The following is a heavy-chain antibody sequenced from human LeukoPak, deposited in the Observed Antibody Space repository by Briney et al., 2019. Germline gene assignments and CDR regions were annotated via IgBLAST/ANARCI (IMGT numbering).Heavy chain of an antibody. D-gene: IGHD2-15*01. CDR2: ISGSGGST. CDR1: GFTFSSYA. CDR3: AKGYCSGGSYYSLSFDY. J-gene: IGHJ4*02. V-gene: IGHV3-23*01. Sequence: GGSLRLSCAASGFTFSSYAMSWVRQAPGKGLEWVSAISGSGGSTYYADSVKGRFTISRDNSKNTLYLQMNSLRAEDTAVYYCAKGYCSGGSYYSLSFDYWGQGTLVTVSS.